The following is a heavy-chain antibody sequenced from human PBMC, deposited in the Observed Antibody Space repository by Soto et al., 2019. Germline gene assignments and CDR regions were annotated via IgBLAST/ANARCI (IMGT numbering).Heavy chain of an antibody. V-gene: IGHV2-26*01. CDR3: ARIMGDCFGGSCYSAPWFDP. D-gene: IGHD2-15*01. CDR1: GFSLSNARMG. CDR2: IFSNDEK. Sequence: SGPTMVNPTETLTLTCTVSGFSLSNARMGVSWIRQPPGKALEWLAHIFSNDEKSYSTSLKSRLTISKDTSKSQVVLTMTNMDPVDTATYYCARIMGDCFGGSCYSAPWFDPWGQGTLVTVSS. J-gene: IGHJ5*02.